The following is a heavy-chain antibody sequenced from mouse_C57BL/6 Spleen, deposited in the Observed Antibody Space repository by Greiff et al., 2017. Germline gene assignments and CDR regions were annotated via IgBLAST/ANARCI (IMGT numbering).Heavy chain of an antibody. CDR1: GFTFTDYY. D-gene: IGHD2-1*01. CDR3: ARYLLGGNSAWFAY. CDR2: IRNKANGYPT. Sequence: DVKLVESGGGLVQPGGSLSLSCAASGFTFTDYYMSCVRQPPGKALEWLGFIRNKANGYPTEYSASVKGRFTISRDKSQSILYLQMNALRAEDSATYYCARYLLGGNSAWFAYWGQGTLVTVSA. V-gene: IGHV7-3*01. J-gene: IGHJ3*01.